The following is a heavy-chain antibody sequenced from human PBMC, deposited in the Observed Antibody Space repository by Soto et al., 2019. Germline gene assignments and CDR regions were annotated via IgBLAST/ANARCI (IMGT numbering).Heavy chain of an antibody. J-gene: IGHJ4*02. V-gene: IGHV3-7*03. Sequence: QLVESGGGVVQPGGSLRLSCAASGFTFSNFWMNWVRQAPGKGVEWVANIKQDGSEKNFVDSVKGRFTISRDNARKTLYLQMNSLRPEDTAVYYCARGRLDYICGSYRDASHPLDYWGQGTLVIVSS. CDR1: GFTFSNFW. D-gene: IGHD3-16*02. CDR2: IKQDGSEK. CDR3: ARGRLDYICGSYRDASHPLDY.